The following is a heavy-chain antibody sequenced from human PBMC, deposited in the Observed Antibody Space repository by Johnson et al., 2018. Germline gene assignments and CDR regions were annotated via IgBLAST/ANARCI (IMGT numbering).Heavy chain of an antibody. V-gene: IGHV3-66*02. CDR3: ARDRSGSSGTYRYYYMDV. D-gene: IGHD1-26*01. CDR2: IYSGGYI. CDR1: EFTFSDYW. Sequence: VQLVQSGGGIVQPGGSLRLSCVASEFTFSDYWMYWVRQTPGKGLVWVSVIYSGGYISYADSVKGRFTISRDNSKNTLYIQMNSLRADDTAVHYCARDRSGSSGTYRYYYMDVWGKGSTVTVSS. J-gene: IGHJ6*03.